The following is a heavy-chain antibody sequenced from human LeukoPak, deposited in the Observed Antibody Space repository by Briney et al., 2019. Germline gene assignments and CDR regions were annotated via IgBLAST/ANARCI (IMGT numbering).Heavy chain of an antibody. CDR1: GGTFSSYA. V-gene: IGHV1-69*04. D-gene: IGHD6-19*01. CDR2: IIPILGIA. CDR3: ARVPRGRIAVAGGWYFDL. Sequence: GASVKVSCKASGGTFSSYAISWVRQAPGQGLEWMGRIIPILGIANYAQKFQGRVTITADKSTSTAYMELSSLRSEDTAVYYCARVPRGRIAVAGGWYFDLWGRGTLVTVSS. J-gene: IGHJ2*01.